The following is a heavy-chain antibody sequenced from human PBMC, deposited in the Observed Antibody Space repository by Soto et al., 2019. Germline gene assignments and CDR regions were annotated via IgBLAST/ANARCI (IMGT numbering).Heavy chain of an antibody. V-gene: IGHV4-39*01. CDR3: ARQRVVPATPTNWFDP. D-gene: IGHD2-15*01. CDR1: GGSVSSRSYF. CDR2: IYYNGST. J-gene: IGHJ5*02. Sequence: QVQVQESGPGLVKPSDTLSLTCTVSGGSVSSRSYFWGWIRQSPGKGLEWIGTIYYNGSTYYNPSLTSRVTLSVDTSRNHFSLKLTSVTASDTALYYCARQRVVPATPTNWFDPWGQGTLVTVSS.